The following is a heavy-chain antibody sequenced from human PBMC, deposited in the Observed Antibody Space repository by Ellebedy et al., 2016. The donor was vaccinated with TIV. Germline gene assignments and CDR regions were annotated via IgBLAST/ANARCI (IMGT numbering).Heavy chain of an antibody. Sequence: SETLSLTXTVSGASISTRPNYWGWVRQPAGKGLEWIGRIHTGGSTNYNPSLKSRVTMSVDTSRNQFSLNLSSLTAADTAVYYCAREGYSSTWYGAFDFWGQGTVVTVSS. D-gene: IGHD6-13*01. CDR3: AREGYSSTWYGAFDF. J-gene: IGHJ3*01. CDR1: GASISTRPNY. CDR2: IHTGGST. V-gene: IGHV4-61*02.